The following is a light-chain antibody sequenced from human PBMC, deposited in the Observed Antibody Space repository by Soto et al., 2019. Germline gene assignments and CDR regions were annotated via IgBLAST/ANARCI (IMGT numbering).Light chain of an antibody. J-gene: IGKJ4*01. CDR3: QQANSFPLT. Sequence: DIQMTQSPSSVSASIGDRVTITCRASQGISSWLAWYQQEPGKAPKLLIYSASNLQSGVPARFSGSGSGTHYTLTSTSMQPEDSATYYCQQANSFPLTFGGGTKVDIK. V-gene: IGKV1-12*01. CDR2: SAS. CDR1: QGISSW.